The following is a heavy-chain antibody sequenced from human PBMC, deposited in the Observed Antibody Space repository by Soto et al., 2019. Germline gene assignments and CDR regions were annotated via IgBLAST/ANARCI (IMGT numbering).Heavy chain of an antibody. CDR1: GFTFSSYS. CDR3: ARSPLSTVTPFDF. Sequence: EVQLVESGGGLVKPGGSLRLSCAATGFTFSSYSLNWVRQAPGKGLEWVSSISSSSSYIYYADSVKGRFTISRDNAKNSLYLQMNSLRAEDTAVYYCARSPLSTVTPFDFWGQGTLVTVSS. J-gene: IGHJ4*02. V-gene: IGHV3-21*04. CDR2: ISSSSSYI. D-gene: IGHD4-17*01.